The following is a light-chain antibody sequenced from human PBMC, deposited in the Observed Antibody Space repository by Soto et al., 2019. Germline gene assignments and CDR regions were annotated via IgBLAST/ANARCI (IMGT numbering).Light chain of an antibody. CDR2: DNI. CDR1: SSNIGSNY. V-gene: IGLV1-51*01. CDR3: GTWDGSRNWV. Sequence: QAVVTQSPSVSAAPGQKVTISCSGSSSNIGSNYVSWYQQLPDTAPKLLIYDNIKRPSGIPDRFSGSKSGTSATLVITGLQTGDEADYYCGTWDGSRNWVFGGGTKLTVL. J-gene: IGLJ3*02.